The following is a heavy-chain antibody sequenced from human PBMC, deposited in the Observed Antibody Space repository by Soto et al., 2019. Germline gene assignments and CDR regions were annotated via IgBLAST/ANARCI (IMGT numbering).Heavy chain of an antibody. D-gene: IGHD6-13*01. V-gene: IGHV3-48*01. CDR3: TRDPAGYSSSPLGP. CDR2: ISSSSDTI. J-gene: IGHJ5*02. Sequence: QPGGSLRLSCAASGFAFSSYSMNWVRQAPGKGLEWVSYISSSSDTILYADSVRGRFTVSRDNAKNSLYLQMNSLRADDTAVYYCTRDPAGYSSSPLGPWGRGVLVTVSS. CDR1: GFAFSSYS.